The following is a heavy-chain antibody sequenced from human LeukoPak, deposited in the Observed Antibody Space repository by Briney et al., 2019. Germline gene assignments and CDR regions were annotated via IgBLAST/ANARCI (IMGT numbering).Heavy chain of an antibody. CDR1: GFTFSDYY. CDR3: ASRIVGTPDYFDY. Sequence: GGSLRLSCAASGFTFSDYYMSWIRQAPGTGLEWVSYISTSGRTIYYADSVKGRFTISRDNAKNSLYLQMNSLRVEDTAVYYCASRIVGTPDYFDYWGQGTLVTVSS. J-gene: IGHJ4*02. CDR2: ISTSGRTI. V-gene: IGHV3-11*04. D-gene: IGHD1-26*01.